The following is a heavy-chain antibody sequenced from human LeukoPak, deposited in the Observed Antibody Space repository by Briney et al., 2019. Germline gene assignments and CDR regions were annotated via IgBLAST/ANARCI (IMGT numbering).Heavy chain of an antibody. Sequence: GGSLRLSCAASGFTFSSYDMNWVRQAPGKGLEWVSYIRSSSTTIYYADSVKGRFTISRDNAKNSLYLQMNSLRAEDTAVYYCARELGVLLCANDYWGQGTLVTVSS. CDR1: GFTFSSYD. D-gene: IGHD3-10*01. J-gene: IGHJ4*02. V-gene: IGHV3-48*01. CDR2: IRSSSTTI. CDR3: ARELGVLLCANDY.